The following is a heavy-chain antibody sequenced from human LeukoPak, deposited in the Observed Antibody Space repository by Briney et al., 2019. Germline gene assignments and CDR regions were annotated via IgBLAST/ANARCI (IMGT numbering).Heavy chain of an antibody. D-gene: IGHD2-15*01. CDR2: IFYSGST. V-gene: IGHV4-31*03. Sequence: PSETLSLTCTVSVGSINSGGYFWSWIRQHPTKGLGWIGYIFYSGSTHYNPSLKSRVTMSVDTSKNQFSLKLSSVTAADTAVYYCARVGQNCSGGSCYSGQYGMDVWGQGTTVTVSS. CDR3: ARVGQNCSGGSCYSGQYGMDV. CDR1: VGSINSGGYF. J-gene: IGHJ6*02.